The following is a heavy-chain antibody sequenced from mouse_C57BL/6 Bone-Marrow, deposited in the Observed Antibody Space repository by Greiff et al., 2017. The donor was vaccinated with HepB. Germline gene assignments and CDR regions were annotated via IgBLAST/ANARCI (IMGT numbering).Heavy chain of an antibody. CDR3: SEDSAVYYCAQIYYGSYYFDD. CDR2: GHGLDWIG. CDR1: YSFFRRLH. J-gene: IGHJ2*01. V-gene: IGHV1-87*01. D-gene: IGHD2-1*01. Sequence: QVQLQQSGPELARPWASVKISCQASYSFFRRLHFAFRDTNYWMQRVKQRPGHGLDWIGASYPGNGDTSYNQKFKGKATLTADISSSTAYMQLSSLTSEDSAVYYCAQIYYGSYYFDDWGQGTTLTVSS.